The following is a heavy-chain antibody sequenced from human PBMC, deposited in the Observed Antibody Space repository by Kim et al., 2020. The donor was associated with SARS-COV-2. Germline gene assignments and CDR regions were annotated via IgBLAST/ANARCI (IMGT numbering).Heavy chain of an antibody. CDR2: ST. V-gene: IGHV4-34*01. CDR3: ARGFKGRGDY. Sequence: STNYNPSLRSRVTIPVDTSKNQFSLKLSSVTAADTAVYYCARGFKGRGDYWGQGTLVTVSS. D-gene: IGHD2-15*01. J-gene: IGHJ4*02.